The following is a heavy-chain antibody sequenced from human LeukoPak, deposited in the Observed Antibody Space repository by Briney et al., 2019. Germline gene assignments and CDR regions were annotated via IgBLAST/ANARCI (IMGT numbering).Heavy chain of an antibody. CDR3: ARGMSSGWYPGWFDP. CDR2: ISSSSSYI. V-gene: IGHV3-21*01. Sequence: GGSLRLSCAASGFTFSSYSMNWVRQAPGKGLEWVSSISSSSSYIYYADSVKGRFTISRDNAKNSLYLQMNSLRAEDTAVYYCARGMSSGWYPGWFDPWGQGTLVTVSS. J-gene: IGHJ5*02. CDR1: GFTFSSYS. D-gene: IGHD6-19*01.